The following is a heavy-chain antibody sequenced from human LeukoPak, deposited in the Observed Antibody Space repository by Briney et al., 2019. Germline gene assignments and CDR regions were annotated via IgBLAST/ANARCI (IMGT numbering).Heavy chain of an antibody. Sequence: SETLSLTCTVSGGSISSYYWSWIRQPPGKGLEWIGYIYYSGSTYYNPSLKSRVTISVDTSKNQFSLKLSSVTAADTAVYYCARHAYSSGWFPGKYYFDYWGQGTLVTVSS. CDR3: ARHAYSSGWFPGKYYFDY. J-gene: IGHJ4*02. CDR1: GGSISSYY. V-gene: IGHV4-59*08. CDR2: IYYSGST. D-gene: IGHD6-19*01.